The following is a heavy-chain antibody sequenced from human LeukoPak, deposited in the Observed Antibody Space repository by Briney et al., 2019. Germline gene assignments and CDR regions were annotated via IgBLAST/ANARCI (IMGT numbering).Heavy chain of an antibody. V-gene: IGHV4-31*03. Sequence: PSETLSLTCTVSGGSISSGGYYWRWIRQHPGKGLEWIGYIYYSGSTYYNPSLKSRVTISVDTSKNQSSLKLSSATAADTAVYYCARGSPYDYIWGSYRPHFFDYWGQGTLVTVSS. CDR1: GGSISSGGYY. J-gene: IGHJ4*02. D-gene: IGHD3-16*02. CDR2: IYYSGST. CDR3: ARGSPYDYIWGSYRPHFFDY.